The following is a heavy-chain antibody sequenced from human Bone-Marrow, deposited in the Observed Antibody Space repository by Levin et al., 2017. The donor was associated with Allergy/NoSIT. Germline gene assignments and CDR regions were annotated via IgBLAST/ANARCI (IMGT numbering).Heavy chain of an antibody. Sequence: PGGSLRLSCAASGFSLSNSWMNWVRQAPGKGLEWIGRITSKPDGAATDYAAPLKGRFTISSDDSTNTLYLQLNSLKVEDTAIYYCTTQFQWWGQGTLVTVSS. CDR1: GFSLSNSW. V-gene: IGHV3-15*01. J-gene: IGHJ4*02. CDR3: TTQFQW. CDR2: ITSKPDGAAT. D-gene: IGHD6-19*01.